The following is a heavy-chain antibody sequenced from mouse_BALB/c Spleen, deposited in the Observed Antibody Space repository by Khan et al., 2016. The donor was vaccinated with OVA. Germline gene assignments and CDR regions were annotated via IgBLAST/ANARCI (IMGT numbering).Heavy chain of an antibody. CDR1: GHTFTNFG. Sequence: QVQLKQSGPELKKPGETVKISCKASGHTFTNFGMNWVKQAPGKGLKWMGWINTYTGEPTYADDFNGRFAFSLEASASTAYLQINNLTNEYTATYFCARPPYFSYSMDNWGQGTSVTVSS. D-gene: IGHD2-10*01. CDR3: ARPPYFSYSMDN. CDR2: INTYTGEP. V-gene: IGHV9-3-1*01. J-gene: IGHJ4*01.